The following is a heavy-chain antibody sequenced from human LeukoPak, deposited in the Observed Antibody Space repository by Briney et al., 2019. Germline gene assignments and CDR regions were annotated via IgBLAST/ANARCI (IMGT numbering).Heavy chain of an antibody. CDR2: SSL. V-gene: IGHV3-21*01. Sequence: SSLYYTYSVNRLFTIGRDNAKTSLYLQMNSLRAEDTAVYYCARRHIVVVTASFDYYYGMDVWGQGTTVTVSS. J-gene: IGHJ6*02. D-gene: IGHD2-21*02. CDR3: ARRHIVVVTASFDYYYGMDV.